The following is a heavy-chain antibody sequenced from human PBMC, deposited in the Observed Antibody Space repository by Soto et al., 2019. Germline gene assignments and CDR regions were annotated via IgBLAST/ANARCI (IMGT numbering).Heavy chain of an antibody. V-gene: IGHV3-23*01. CDR2: ISGGGDST. CDR1: GFTFSTNS. CDR3: SKWDGYGDQ. J-gene: IGHJ5*02. D-gene: IGHD5-12*01. Sequence: EVQLLESGGGLVQPGGSLRLSCAASGFTFSTNSMTWVRQAPGKGLEWVCGISGGGDSTHYADSVKGRFTISRDNSKHMVYLQMNSLTADDTAVYFCSKWDGYGDQWGQGTLVTVYS.